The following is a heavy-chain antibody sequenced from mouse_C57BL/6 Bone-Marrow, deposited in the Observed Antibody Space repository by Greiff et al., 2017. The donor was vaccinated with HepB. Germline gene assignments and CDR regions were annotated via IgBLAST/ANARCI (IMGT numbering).Heavy chain of an antibody. CDR1: GYTFTSYG. CDR2: IYPRSGNT. CDR3: ARSEEYGYETLSAY. D-gene: IGHD2-2*01. Sequence: QVHVKQSGAELARPGASVKLSCKASGYTFTSYGISWVKQRTGQGLEWIGEIYPRSGNTYYNEKFKGKATLTADKSSSTAYMELRSLTSEDSAVYFCARSEEYGYETLSAYWGQGTLVTVSA. J-gene: IGHJ3*01. V-gene: IGHV1-81*01.